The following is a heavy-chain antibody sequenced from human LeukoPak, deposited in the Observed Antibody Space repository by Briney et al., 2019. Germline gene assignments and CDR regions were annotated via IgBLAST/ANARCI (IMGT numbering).Heavy chain of an antibody. CDR3: ARDPREWGLPYFDC. D-gene: IGHD1-26*01. Sequence: GGSLRLSCAASGFTFSRYTMNWVRQAPGKGLEWISDISSRSTTIHYADSVKGRFTISRDNAKNSLYLQMNNLRAEDTAVYYCARDPREWGLPYFDCWGQGTLVTVSS. CDR1: GFTFSRYT. V-gene: IGHV3-48*01. J-gene: IGHJ4*02. CDR2: ISSRSTTI.